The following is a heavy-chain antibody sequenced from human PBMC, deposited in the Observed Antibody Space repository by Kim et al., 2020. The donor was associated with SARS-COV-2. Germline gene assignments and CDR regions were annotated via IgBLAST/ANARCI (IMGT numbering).Heavy chain of an antibody. CDR1: GFRFSNYE. V-gene: IGHV3-48*03. CDR3: ATPASTDGWYFDY. D-gene: IGHD6-19*01. J-gene: IGHJ4*02. CDR2: ISSISRSI. Sequence: GGSLRLSCAASGFRFSNYEMNWVRQTPGKGLEWIAYISSISRSIYYADSGRGRFTISRDNAKNSLYLQMNSLRAEDTAVYYCATPASTDGWYFDYWGRGTLVTVSS.